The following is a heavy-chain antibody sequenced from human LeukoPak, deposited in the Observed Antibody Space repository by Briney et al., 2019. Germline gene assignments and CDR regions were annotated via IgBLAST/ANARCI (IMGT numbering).Heavy chain of an antibody. Sequence: GASVKVSCKASGYTFTTYDISWVRQAPGQGLEWMGWISPYNGNTNYAQNFQGRVTMTTDTSTNTVYMELRSLRSDDTAVYYCASADCSSTSCYPDAFDIWGQGTMVTVSS. D-gene: IGHD2-2*01. CDR1: GYTFTTYD. CDR2: ISPYNGNT. J-gene: IGHJ3*02. CDR3: ASADCSSTSCYPDAFDI. V-gene: IGHV1-18*01.